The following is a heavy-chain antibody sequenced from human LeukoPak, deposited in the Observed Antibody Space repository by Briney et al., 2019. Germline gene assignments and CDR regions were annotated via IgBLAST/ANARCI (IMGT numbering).Heavy chain of an antibody. CDR3: AKVMKGSERLTMVRGVIIKTAGLYYMDV. J-gene: IGHJ6*03. CDR2: ISSSRSYI. Sequence: GGSLRLSCAASGFTFSSYSMNWVRQAPGKGLELVSSISSSRSYIYYADSVKGRFTISRDNSKNTVYLQMNSMRAEDTAVYYCAKVMKGSERLTMVRGVIIKTAGLYYMDVWGKGTTVTVSS. V-gene: IGHV3-21*04. CDR1: GFTFSSYS. D-gene: IGHD3-10*01.